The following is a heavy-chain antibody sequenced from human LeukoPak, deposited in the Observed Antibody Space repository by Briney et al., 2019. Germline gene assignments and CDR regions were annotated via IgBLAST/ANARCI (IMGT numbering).Heavy chain of an antibody. V-gene: IGHV3-21*01. Sequence: GGSLGLSCAASGFTFSTYSMNWVRQAPGKGLEWVSSISGSGSFKFYTDSVKGRFTISRDNVKRSLYLQLSSLRAEDTAVYYCARDYYGDYYQSGYGMDVSGQGTTVTVSS. D-gene: IGHD4-17*01. J-gene: IGHJ6*02. CDR1: GFTFSTYS. CDR2: ISGSGSFK. CDR3: ARDYYGDYYQSGYGMDV.